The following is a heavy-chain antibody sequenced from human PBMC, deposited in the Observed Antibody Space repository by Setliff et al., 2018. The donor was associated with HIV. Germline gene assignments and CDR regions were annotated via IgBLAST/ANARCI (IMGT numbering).Heavy chain of an antibody. J-gene: IGHJ4*02. V-gene: IGHV1-2*02. CDR3: ARVVDRGYDFWSAHEY. CDR2: IIPKSGET. D-gene: IGHD3-3*01. Sequence: ASVKVSCKSSGYTFTAHHIHWVRQAPGQGPEWMGWIIPKSGETSYAEKFRGRVTMTRDTSLSTAYMELSWLTSDDTAVYYCARVVDRGYDFWSAHEYWGQGTMVTVSS. CDR1: GYTFTAHH.